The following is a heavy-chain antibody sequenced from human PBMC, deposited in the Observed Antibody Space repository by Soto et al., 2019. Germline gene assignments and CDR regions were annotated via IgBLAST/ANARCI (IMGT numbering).Heavy chain of an antibody. CDR3: ARVSSSGWYARGYFFDY. D-gene: IGHD6-19*01. CDR1: GGSISSYY. Sequence: ASETLSLTCTVSGGSISSYYWSWIRQPPGKGLEWIGYIYYSGSTNYNPSLKSRVTISVDTSKNQFSLKLSSVTAADTAVYYCARVSSSGWYARGYFFDYWGQGTLVTVSS. CDR2: IYYSGST. J-gene: IGHJ4*02. V-gene: IGHV4-59*01.